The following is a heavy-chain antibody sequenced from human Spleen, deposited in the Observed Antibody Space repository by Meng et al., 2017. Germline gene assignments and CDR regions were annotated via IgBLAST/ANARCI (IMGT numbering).Heavy chain of an antibody. J-gene: IGHJ3*02. D-gene: IGHD1-26*01. CDR1: GYTFTGYY. CDR3: PRVFDSGSYHDAFDI. CDR2: INPNSGDT. Sequence: ASVKVSCKASGYTFTGYYMHWVRQAPGQGLEWMGWINPNSGDTNYAEKFQGRVTMTRDTSISTAYMELSRLRSDDTAVFYCPRVFDSGSYHDAFDIWGQGTMVTVSS. V-gene: IGHV1-2*02.